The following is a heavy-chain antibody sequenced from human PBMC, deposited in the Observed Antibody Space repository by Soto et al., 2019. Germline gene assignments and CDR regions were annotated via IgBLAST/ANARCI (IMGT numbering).Heavy chain of an antibody. D-gene: IGHD3-22*01. CDR2: LKSEAAGGTT. CDR3: SYDSSRGDY. V-gene: IGHV3-15*01. Sequence: KPXVSLRLSCAASGFAFSSACMSWVRQAPGKGLEWVGRLKSEAAGGTTDYAAPVKGRFTISRDDSKNTLYLQMNSLKTDDTAVYYCSYDSSRGDYWGLRTLVTVSS. J-gene: IGHJ4*02. CDR1: GFAFSSAC.